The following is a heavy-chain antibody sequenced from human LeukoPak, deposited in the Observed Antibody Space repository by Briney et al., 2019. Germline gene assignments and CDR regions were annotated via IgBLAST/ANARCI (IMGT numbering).Heavy chain of an antibody. Sequence: GGSLRLSCAASGFTFSSYEMNWVRQAPGKGLEWVSYISSSGSTIYYADSVKGRFTISRDNAKNSLYLQMNSLRAEDTLVYYCARTRASGTYNWFDPWGQGTLVTVSS. V-gene: IGHV3-48*03. CDR1: GFTFSSYE. D-gene: IGHD3-3*01. CDR3: ARTRASGTYNWFDP. CDR2: ISSSGSTI. J-gene: IGHJ5*02.